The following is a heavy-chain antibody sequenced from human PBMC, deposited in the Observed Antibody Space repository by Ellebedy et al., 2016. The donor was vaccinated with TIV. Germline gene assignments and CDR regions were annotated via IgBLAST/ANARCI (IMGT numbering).Heavy chain of an antibody. J-gene: IGHJ6*02. CDR2: IKKDGSTK. V-gene: IGHV3-7*01. CDR1: GFSFSDTW. Sequence: GESLKISCAASGFSFSDTWMGWVRQAPGKGLEWVANIKKDGSTKYYVGSVKGRFTISRDNAKNSLYLQMNSLRAEDTAVYYCARVDSPPYGMDVWGQGTTVTVSS. CDR3: ARVDSPPYGMDV. D-gene: IGHD2-21*01.